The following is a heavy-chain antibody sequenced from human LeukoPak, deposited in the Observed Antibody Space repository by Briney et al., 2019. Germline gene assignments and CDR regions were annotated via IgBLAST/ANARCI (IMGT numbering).Heavy chain of an antibody. J-gene: IGHJ4*02. V-gene: IGHV3-74*01. D-gene: IGHD4-17*01. CDR3: ARDLMTTVTYIDY. Sequence: GGSLRLSCAASGSYWMHWVRQAPGKGLVWVSHINSDGSWTSYADSVKGRFTISRDNSKNTLYLQMNSLRAEDTAVYYCARDLMTTVTYIDYWGQGTLVTVSS. CDR1: GSYW. CDR2: INSDGSWT.